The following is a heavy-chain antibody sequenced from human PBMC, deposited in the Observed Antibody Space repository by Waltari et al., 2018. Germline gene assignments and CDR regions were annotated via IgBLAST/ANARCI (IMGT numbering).Heavy chain of an antibody. D-gene: IGHD3-3*01. CDR2: IYHSGST. CDR1: GGSISSSNW. Sequence: QVQLQESGPGLVKPSGTLSLTCAVSGGSISSSNWWRWVRQPPGTGLEWIGEIYHSGSTNYNPSLKSRVTISVDKSKNQFSLKLSSVTAADTAVYYCARGGGYYDFWSGYYSPFDYWGQGTLVTVSS. CDR3: ARGGGYYDFWSGYYSPFDY. J-gene: IGHJ4*02. V-gene: IGHV4-4*02.